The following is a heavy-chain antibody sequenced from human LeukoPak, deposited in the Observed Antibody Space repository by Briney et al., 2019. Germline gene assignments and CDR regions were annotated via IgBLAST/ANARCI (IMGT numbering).Heavy chain of an antibody. V-gene: IGHV1-2*02. CDR1: RYTFTGYY. CDR3: ARDQLAYYYGSGRSFGMDV. Sequence: ASVKVSCKASRYTFTGYYMHWVRQATGQGLEWMGWINPNSGGTNYAQKFQGRVTMTRDTSISTAYVELSRLRSDDTAVYYCARDQLAYYYGSGRSFGMDVWGQGTTVTVSS. J-gene: IGHJ6*02. CDR2: INPNSGGT. D-gene: IGHD3-10*01.